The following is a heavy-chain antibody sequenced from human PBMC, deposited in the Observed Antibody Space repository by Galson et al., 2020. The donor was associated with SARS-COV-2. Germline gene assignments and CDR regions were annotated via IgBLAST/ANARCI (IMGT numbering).Heavy chain of an antibody. CDR2: ITTSSSYL. CDR1: GFTFSDYG. D-gene: IGHD3-16*01. CDR3: ATAWGSGNS. Sequence: GESLKISCAASGFTFSDYGMNWVRQAPGKGLEWVSFITTSSSYLFYADSVKGRFTISRDNAKNSLYLEMNRLRAEDTAVYYCATAWGSGNSWGQGTLVTVAS. J-gene: IGHJ4*02. V-gene: IGHV3-21*01.